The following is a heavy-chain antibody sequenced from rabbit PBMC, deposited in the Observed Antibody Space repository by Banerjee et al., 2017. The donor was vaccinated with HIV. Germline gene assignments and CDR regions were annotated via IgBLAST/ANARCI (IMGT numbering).Heavy chain of an antibody. V-gene: IGHV1S47*01. Sequence: QEQLEESGGDLVKPEGSLTLTCTASGFSFSSDVLCWVRQAPGSGLEWIGCIYTGDDSTWYASWAKGRFTISRSTSLNTVALQMTSLTAADTATYFCARAGSNYYMELWLWGQGTLVTVS. CDR1: GFSFSSDV. CDR3: ARAGSNYYMELWL. J-gene: IGHJ3*01. D-gene: IGHD8-1*01. CDR2: IYTGDDST.